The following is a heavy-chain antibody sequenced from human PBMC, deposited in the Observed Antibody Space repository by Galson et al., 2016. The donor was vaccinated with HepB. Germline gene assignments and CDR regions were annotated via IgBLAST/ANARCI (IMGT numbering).Heavy chain of an antibody. CDR2: INSDGTNT. V-gene: IGHV3-74*01. D-gene: IGHD2-21*01. J-gene: IGHJ4*02. CDR3: ARDRASWDGQHTGSFDY. Sequence: SLRLSCAASGFRFSSLWMSWVRQAPGKGLVWVSRINSDGTNTRHADSVTGRFTISRDNAKNTLYLQMNSLRAEDTAVYYCARDRASWDGQHTGSFDYWGQGTLVTVSS. CDR1: GFRFSSLW.